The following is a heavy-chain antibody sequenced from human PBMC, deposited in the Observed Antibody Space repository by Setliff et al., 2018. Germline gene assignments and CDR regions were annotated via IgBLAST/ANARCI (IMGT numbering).Heavy chain of an antibody. CDR3: VREGVDSRSSTDYRYYMDV. D-gene: IGHD3-22*01. Sequence: EASVKVSCKASGDSFSNYAISWVRQAPGQGLEWMGGTIPIFGTTDYAQKFRGRVTIITDESTSTAFMQLSSLRSEDTAVYYCVREGVDSRSSTDYRYYMDVWGKGTTVTVSS. CDR1: GDSFSNYA. J-gene: IGHJ6*03. CDR2: TIPIFGTT. V-gene: IGHV1-69*05.